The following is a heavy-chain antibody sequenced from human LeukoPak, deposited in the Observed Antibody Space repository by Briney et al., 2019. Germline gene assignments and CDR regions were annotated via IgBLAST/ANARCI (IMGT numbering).Heavy chain of an antibody. Sequence: PGGSLRLSCAASGFTFGDYWMTWVRQAPGKGPEWVANIKEDESIKAYVGSVKGRFTISRDNAKNLLYLEMNSLRTEDTAVYYCARDRVTMVRGVISYFDYWGQGTLVTVSS. J-gene: IGHJ4*02. CDR1: GFTFGDYW. CDR3: ARDRVTMVRGVISYFDY. D-gene: IGHD3-10*01. CDR2: IKEDESIK. V-gene: IGHV3-7*05.